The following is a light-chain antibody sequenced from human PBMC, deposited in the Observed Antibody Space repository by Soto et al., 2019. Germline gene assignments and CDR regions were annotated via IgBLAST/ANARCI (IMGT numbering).Light chain of an antibody. V-gene: IGLV2-23*01. CDR1: SSDVGSYNL. Sequence: QSALTQPASVSGSPGQSITISCTGTSSDVGSYNLVSWYQQHPGKAPKLIICEGGKRPSGVSNRFSGSKSGNTASLTISGLQAEDEGDYYCCSYAGSSTVIFGGGTKLTVL. CDR2: EGG. J-gene: IGLJ2*01. CDR3: CSYAGSSTVI.